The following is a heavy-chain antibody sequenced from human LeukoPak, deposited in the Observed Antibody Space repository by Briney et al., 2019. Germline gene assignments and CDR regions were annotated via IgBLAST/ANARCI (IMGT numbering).Heavy chain of an antibody. J-gene: IGHJ5*02. CDR2: IYHSGST. CDR3: ARHEGYCSSTSCYRGNWFDP. Sequence: SETLSLTCAVSGYSISSGYYWGWIRQPPGKGLEWIGSIYHSGSTYYNPSLKSRVTISVDTSKNQFSLKLSSVTAADTAVCYCARHEGYCSSTSCYRGNWFDPWGQGTLVTVSS. V-gene: IGHV4-38-2*01. D-gene: IGHD2-2*02. CDR1: GYSISSGYY.